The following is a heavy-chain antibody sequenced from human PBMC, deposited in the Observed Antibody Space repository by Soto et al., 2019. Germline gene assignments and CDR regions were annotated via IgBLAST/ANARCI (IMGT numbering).Heavy chain of an antibody. D-gene: IGHD1-26*01. CDR1: GFTFSSYE. CDR2: ISSSGSTI. V-gene: IGHV3-48*03. J-gene: IGHJ3*02. Sequence: EVQLVESGGGLVQPGGSLRLSCAASGFTFSSYEMNWVRQAPGKGLEWVSYISSSGSTIYYADSVKGRFTISRDNAKHSLYLQMNSLRAEDTAVYYCARDGSYYAFDIWGQGTMVTVSS. CDR3: ARDGSYYAFDI.